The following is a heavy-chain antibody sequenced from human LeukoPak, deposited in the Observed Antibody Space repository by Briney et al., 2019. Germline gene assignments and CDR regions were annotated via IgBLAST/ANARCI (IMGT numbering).Heavy chain of an antibody. CDR2: ISYDGSSK. CDR1: GFTFSIYA. CDR3: ASPAVYSSSWYYFDY. J-gene: IGHJ4*02. Sequence: GGSLRLSCTASGFTFSIYAMTWVRQAPGKGLEWVAVISYDGSSKYYADSVKGRFTISRDNSKNTLYLQMNSLRAEDTAVYYCASPAVYSSSWYYFDYWGQGTLVTVSS. V-gene: IGHV3-30*03. D-gene: IGHD6-13*01.